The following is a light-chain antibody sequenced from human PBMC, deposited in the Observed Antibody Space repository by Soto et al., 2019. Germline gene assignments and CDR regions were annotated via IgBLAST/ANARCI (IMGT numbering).Light chain of an antibody. CDR3: QQYDGAPDT. CDR2: GAS. Sequence: EIVLTQSPGTLSLSPGERATLSCRASQSVRSNNLAWYQQKPGQAPRLLIYGASSRATGIPDRFSGSGSGTDFTLTISRLEPEDFAVYYCQQYDGAPDTFGGGTKVEIK. J-gene: IGKJ4*01. V-gene: IGKV3-20*01. CDR1: QSVRSNN.